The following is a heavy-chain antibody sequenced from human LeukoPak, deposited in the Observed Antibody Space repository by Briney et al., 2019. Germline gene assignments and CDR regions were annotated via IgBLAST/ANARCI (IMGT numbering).Heavy chain of an antibody. CDR2: INSDGSWT. J-gene: IGHJ4*02. D-gene: IGHD2/OR15-2a*01. CDR1: GNSW. CDR3: VSFYETY. V-gene: IGHV3-74*01. Sequence: SGGSLRLSCVASGNSWMHWVRQAPGKGLVWVSHINSDGSWTSYADSVKGRFTISKDNAKNTVYLQMNSLRAEDTAVYYCVSFYETYWGRGTLVTVSS.